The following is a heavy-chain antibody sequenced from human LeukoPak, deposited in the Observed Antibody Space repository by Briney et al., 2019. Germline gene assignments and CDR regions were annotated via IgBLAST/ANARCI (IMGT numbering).Heavy chain of an antibody. D-gene: IGHD6-19*01. CDR1: GFTFSDYY. V-gene: IGHV3-11*01. Sequence: GGSLRLSCAASGFTFSDYYMSWIRQAPGKGLEWVSYISSSGSTIYYADSVKGRFTVSRDNAKNSPYLQMNSRRAEDTAVYYCAREEEQWLVERQAGPDYWGQGTLVTVSS. J-gene: IGHJ4*02. CDR2: ISSSGSTI. CDR3: AREEEQWLVERQAGPDY.